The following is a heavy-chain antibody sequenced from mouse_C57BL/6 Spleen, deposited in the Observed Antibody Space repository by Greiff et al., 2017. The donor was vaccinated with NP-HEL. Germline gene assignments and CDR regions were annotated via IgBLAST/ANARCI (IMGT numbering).Heavy chain of an antibody. CDR1: GFTFSDYG. J-gene: IGHJ1*03. CDR3: ARPSYYGNYWYFDV. V-gene: IGHV5-17*01. Sequence: EVKLMESGGGLVKPGGSLKLSCAASGFTFSDYGMHWVRQAPEKGLEWVAYISSGSSTIYYADTVKGRFTISRDNAKNTLFLQMTSLRSEDTAMYYCARPSYYGNYWYFDVWGTGTTVTVSS. D-gene: IGHD2-10*01. CDR2: ISSGSSTI.